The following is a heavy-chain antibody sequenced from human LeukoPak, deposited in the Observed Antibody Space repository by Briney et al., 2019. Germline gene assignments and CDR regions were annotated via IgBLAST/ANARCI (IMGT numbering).Heavy chain of an antibody. CDR2: ISYDGSNK. Sequence: PGGSLRLSCAASGFTFSSYGMHWVRQAPGKGLEWVAVISYDGSNKYYADSVKGRFTISRDNPKNTLYLQMNSLRAEDTAVYYCAKDHVPAAIFYYYGMDVWGQGTTVTVSS. CDR1: GFTFSSYG. CDR3: AKDHVPAAIFYYYGMDV. V-gene: IGHV3-30*18. D-gene: IGHD2-2*02. J-gene: IGHJ6*02.